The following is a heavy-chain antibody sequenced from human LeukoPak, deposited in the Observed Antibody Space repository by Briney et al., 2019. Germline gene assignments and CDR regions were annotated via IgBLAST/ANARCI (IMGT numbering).Heavy chain of an antibody. CDR3: GKTTVGYSSGQKPAWPVDY. Sequence: GGSLRLSCEASGFTFGSHAMYWVRQAPGKGLEWVAGIFGSGGSPHYADPVKDRFTISRDNSRNTVYQQINSLRAEDTAVYYCGKTTVGYSSGQKPAWPVDYWGQGTLVTVSS. V-gene: IGHV3-23*01. CDR2: IFGSGGSP. D-gene: IGHD5-18*01. CDR1: GFTFGSHA. J-gene: IGHJ4*02.